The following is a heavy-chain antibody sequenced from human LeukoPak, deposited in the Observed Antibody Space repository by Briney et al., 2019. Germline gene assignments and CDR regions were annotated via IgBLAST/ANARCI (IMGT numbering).Heavy chain of an antibody. J-gene: IGHJ4*02. CDR1: GFTFIRAW. V-gene: IGHV3-15*01. CDR2: IKSKIEGGTT. Sequence: PGGSLRLSCAASGFTFIRAWMNWVRQAPGKGLEWVGRIKSKIEGGTTEYGAPVKGRFTISRDDSKTTVYLQMNSLKMEDSAVYYCATDYLYDILTGSKYWGQGTLVTVSS. D-gene: IGHD3-9*01. CDR3: ATDYLYDILTGSKY.